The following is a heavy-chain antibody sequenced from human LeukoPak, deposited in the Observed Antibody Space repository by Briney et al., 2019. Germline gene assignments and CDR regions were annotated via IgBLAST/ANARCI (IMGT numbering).Heavy chain of an antibody. CDR1: GFTFSDYY. Sequence: SGGSLRLSCAASGFTFSDYYMSWNRQAPGKGLEWVSYISSSGSTIYYADSVKGRFTISRDNAKNSLDLQMNSLRAEDTAVYYCARYYYDSSGYLYYYYMDVWGKGTTVTVSS. D-gene: IGHD3-22*01. CDR3: ARYYYDSSGYLYYYYMDV. J-gene: IGHJ6*03. CDR2: ISSSGSTI. V-gene: IGHV3-11*04.